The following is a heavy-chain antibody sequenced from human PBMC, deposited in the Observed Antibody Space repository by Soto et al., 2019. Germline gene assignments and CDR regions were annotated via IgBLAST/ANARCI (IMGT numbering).Heavy chain of an antibody. V-gene: IGHV3-33*01. D-gene: IGHD3-3*01. CDR3: AREGYDFWSGYFSGGSAGSFDY. CDR1: GFTFSSYG. CDR2: IWYDGSNK. Sequence: QVQLVESGGGVVQPGRSLRLSCAASGFTFSSYGMHWVRQAPGKGLEWVAVIWYDGSNKYYADSVKGRFTISRDNSKNTLYLQMNSLRAEETAVYYCAREGYDFWSGYFSGGSAGSFDYWGQGTLVTVSS. J-gene: IGHJ4*02.